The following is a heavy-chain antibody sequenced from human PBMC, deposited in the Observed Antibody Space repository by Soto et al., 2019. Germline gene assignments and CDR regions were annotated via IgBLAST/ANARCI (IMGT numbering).Heavy chain of an antibody. CDR1: GFTFSSYG. D-gene: IGHD6-19*01. CDR2: ISYDGSNK. J-gene: IGHJ3*02. V-gene: IGHV3-30*18. Sequence: QVQLVESGGGVVQPGRSLRLSCAASGFTFSSYGMHWVRQAPGKGLEWVAVISYDGSNKYYADSVKGRFTISRDNSKNTLYLQMNSLRAEDTAVYYCAKDRVGARSRWRLDAFDIWGQGTMVTVSS. CDR3: AKDRVGARSRWRLDAFDI.